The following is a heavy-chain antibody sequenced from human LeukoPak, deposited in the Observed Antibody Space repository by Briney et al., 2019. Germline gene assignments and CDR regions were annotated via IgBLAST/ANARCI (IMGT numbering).Heavy chain of an antibody. CDR2: IKQDGSEK. J-gene: IGHJ4*02. CDR1: GFTFSSYW. D-gene: IGHD3-3*01. V-gene: IGHV3-7*01. Sequence: GGSLRLSCAASGFTFSSYWMSWVRQAPGKGLEWVANIKQDGSEKHYVDSVKGRFTISRDNAKSLVYLQMNSLRAEDTAMYYCARDITYYDFWSGYTYWGQGTLVTVSS. CDR3: ARDITYYDFWSGYTY.